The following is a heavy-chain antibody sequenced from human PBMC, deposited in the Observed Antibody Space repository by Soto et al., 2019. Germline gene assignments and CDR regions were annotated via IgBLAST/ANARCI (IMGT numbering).Heavy chain of an antibody. V-gene: IGHV1-24*01. CDR3: ATLPRTIERTPAAIWSFDS. CDR1: GYSLSDLS. Sequence: AASVKVSCKVSGYSLSDLSIHWVRQAPGKGPEWMGGLDAEDGETIYAQKLQGRGTMTEDTSTDTAYMELSSLTSEDTAMYYCATLPRTIERTPAAIWSFDSWGQGTLVTVSS. CDR2: LDAEDGET. D-gene: IGHD2-2*01. J-gene: IGHJ4*02.